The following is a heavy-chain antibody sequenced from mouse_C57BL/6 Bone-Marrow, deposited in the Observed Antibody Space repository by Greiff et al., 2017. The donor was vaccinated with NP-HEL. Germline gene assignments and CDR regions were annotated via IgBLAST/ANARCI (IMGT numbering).Heavy chain of an antibody. Sequence: EVHLVESGGGLVQPGGSLSLSCAASGFTFTDYYMSWVRQPPGKALEWLGFIRNKANGYTTEYSASEKGRFTISRDNSQSILYLQMNALRAEDSATYYCASPVVARNYAMDYWGQGTSVTVSS. CDR2: IRNKANGYTT. D-gene: IGHD1-1*01. J-gene: IGHJ4*01. V-gene: IGHV7-3*01. CDR1: GFTFTDYY. CDR3: ASPVVARNYAMDY.